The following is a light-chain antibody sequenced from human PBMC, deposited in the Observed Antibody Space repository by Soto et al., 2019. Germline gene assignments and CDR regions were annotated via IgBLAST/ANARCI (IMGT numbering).Light chain of an antibody. CDR3: HQSFTILPT. V-gene: IGKV1-39*01. CDR1: QDISTS. J-gene: IGKJ4*01. Sequence: DIQMTQSPSSLSASLGDRVTITCRARQDISTSLSWLQQKPGRAPKVVISAASTLQGDVPSRFSGSGSGTDFTLTITGLQHEDFATYYCHQSFTILPTFGGGTRLEI. CDR2: AAS.